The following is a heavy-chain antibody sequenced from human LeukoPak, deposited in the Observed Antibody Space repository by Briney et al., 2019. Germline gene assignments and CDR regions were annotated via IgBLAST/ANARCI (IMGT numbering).Heavy chain of an antibody. CDR1: GFTVSSNY. Sequence: GGSLRLSCAASGFTVSSNYMSWVRQAPGKGLEWVSVIYSGGSTYYADSVKGRFTISRDNSKNTLYLQMNSLRAEDTAVYYCAGSRRQWLDFDYWGQGTLVTVSS. J-gene: IGHJ4*02. CDR3: AGSRRQWLDFDY. D-gene: IGHD6-19*01. V-gene: IGHV3-53*01. CDR2: IYSGGST.